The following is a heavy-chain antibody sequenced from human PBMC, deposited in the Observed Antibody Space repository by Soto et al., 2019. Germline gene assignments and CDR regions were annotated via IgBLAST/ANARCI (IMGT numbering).Heavy chain of an antibody. J-gene: IGHJ4*02. Sequence: EVQLWESGGGLVQPGGSLRLSCAASGFTFSSFAMSWVRQAPGKGLEWVSAIGSRGDSTYYADSVKGRFTISRDNSKNTLYLQMNSLRAEDTAVYYCAKDLIYGYNSGRPFDSWGQGTLVTVSS. CDR3: AKDLIYGYNSGRPFDS. D-gene: IGHD6-19*01. CDR2: IGSRGDST. CDR1: GFTFSSFA. V-gene: IGHV3-23*01.